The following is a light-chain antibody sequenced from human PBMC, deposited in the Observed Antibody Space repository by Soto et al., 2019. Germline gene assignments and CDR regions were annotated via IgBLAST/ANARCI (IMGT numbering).Light chain of an antibody. CDR1: SSNIGSDT. V-gene: IGLV1-44*01. CDR2: SND. CDR3: AAWDASLNGVV. J-gene: IGLJ3*02. Sequence: QSVLTQPPSASGTPGQRVTISCSGSSSNIGSDTVDWYQQLPGTAPKLLIYSNDQRPSGVPDRFSGSKSGSSASLAISGLHSEDEADYYCAAWDASLNGVVFGGGTKLTVL.